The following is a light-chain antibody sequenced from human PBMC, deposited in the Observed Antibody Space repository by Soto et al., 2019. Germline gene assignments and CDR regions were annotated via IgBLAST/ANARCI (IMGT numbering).Light chain of an antibody. CDR3: SSYTSSSTLV. J-gene: IGLJ2*01. V-gene: IGLV2-14*01. CDR1: SSDVGGYNY. Sequence: QSALTQPASVSGSPGQSITISCTGTSSDVGGYNYVSWYQQHPGKAPKLMIYXVSNRPSGVSNXFSGSKSGNTASLTISGLQXEXEAXYYCSSYTSSSTLVFGGGTKLTVL. CDR2: XVS.